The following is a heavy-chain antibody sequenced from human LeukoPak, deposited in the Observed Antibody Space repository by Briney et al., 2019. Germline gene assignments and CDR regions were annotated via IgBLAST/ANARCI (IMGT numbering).Heavy chain of an antibody. Sequence: GGSLRLSCAASGFTFSNHWMHWVRQGPGRGPVWVSRITNDGSSTVYAESVKGRFTISRQNAKSTLYLQMNRLSAEDMAVYYCVRSSGWPVSWGQGTLVTVSS. CDR3: VRSSGWPVS. J-gene: IGHJ5*02. CDR1: GFTFSNHW. D-gene: IGHD6-19*01. CDR2: ITNDGSST. V-gene: IGHV3-74*01.